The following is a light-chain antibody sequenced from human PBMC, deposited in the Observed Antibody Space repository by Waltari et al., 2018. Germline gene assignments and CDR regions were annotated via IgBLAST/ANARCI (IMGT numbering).Light chain of an antibody. CDR1: QSRTTRY. J-gene: IGKJ2*01. V-gene: IGKV3-20*01. Sequence: VLTQSPGTLSLSPGERATLSCRASQSRTTRYLAWYQQKPGQAPRLLIYGASSRAAVIPDRFSGSGSGTDFTLTISRLEPEDFAVYYCQQYGSSVLYTFGQGTKLEIK. CDR3: QQYGSSVLYT. CDR2: GAS.